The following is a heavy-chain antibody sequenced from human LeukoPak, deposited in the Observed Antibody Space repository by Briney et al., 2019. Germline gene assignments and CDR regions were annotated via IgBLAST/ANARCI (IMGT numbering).Heavy chain of an antibody. CDR1: GGSISSSSYY. J-gene: IGHJ4*02. D-gene: IGHD3-22*01. Sequence: SSETLSLTCTVSGGSISSSSYYWGWIRQPPGKGLEWIGYIYYSGSTNYNPSLKSRVTTSVDTSKNQFSLKLSSVTAADTAVYYCARERLGYYDRSGLDYWGQGTLVTVSS. CDR3: ARERLGYYDRSGLDY. V-gene: IGHV4-61*01. CDR2: IYYSGST.